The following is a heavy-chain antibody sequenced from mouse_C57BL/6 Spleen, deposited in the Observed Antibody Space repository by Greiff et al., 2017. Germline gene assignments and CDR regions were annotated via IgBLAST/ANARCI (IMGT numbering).Heavy chain of an antibody. CDR1: GYTFTDYN. V-gene: IGHV1-18*01. J-gene: IGHJ1*03. D-gene: IGHD1-1*01. CDR3: ARLTTVAYWYFDV. CDR2: INPNNGGT. Sequence: VQLQQSGPELVKPGASVKIPCKASGYTFTDYNMDWVKQSHGKSLAWIGDINPNNGGTIYNQKFKGKATLTVDKSSSTAYMELRSLTSEDTAVYYCARLTTVAYWYFDVWGTGTTVTVSS.